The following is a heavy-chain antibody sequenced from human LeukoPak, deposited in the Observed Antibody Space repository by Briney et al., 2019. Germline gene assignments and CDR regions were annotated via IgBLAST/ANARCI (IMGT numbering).Heavy chain of an antibody. CDR1: GFTFSTYS. V-gene: IGHV3-48*01. CDR3: ARVGGSGSSDYYGMDV. CDR2: ISSSSSTI. Sequence: GGSLRLSCAASGFTFSTYSMNWVRQAPGKGLEWVSYISSSSSTIYYADSVKGRFTISRDNAKNSLYLQMNGLRAEDTAVYYCARVGGSGSSDYYGMDVWGQGTTVTVSS. J-gene: IGHJ6*02. D-gene: IGHD3-10*01.